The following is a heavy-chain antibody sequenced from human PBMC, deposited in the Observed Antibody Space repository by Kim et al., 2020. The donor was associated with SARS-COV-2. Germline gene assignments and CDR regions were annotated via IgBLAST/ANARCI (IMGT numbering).Heavy chain of an antibody. J-gene: IGHJ5*02. CDR2: ITTNTGNP. CDR3: ARMYYDFWSGYYISGLFDP. D-gene: IGHD3-3*01. CDR1: GYTFNSYA. Sequence: ASVKVSCKASGYTFNSYAMNWVRQAPGQGLEWMGWITTNTGNPTYAQGFTGRFVFSLDTSISTAYLQISSLKAEDTAVYYCARMYYDFWSGYYISGLFDPWGQGTLVTVSS. V-gene: IGHV7-4-1*02.